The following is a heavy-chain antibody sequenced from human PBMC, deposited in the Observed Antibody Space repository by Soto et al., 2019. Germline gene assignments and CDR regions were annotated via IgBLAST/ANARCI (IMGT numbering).Heavy chain of an antibody. CDR1: GGTFSSYA. J-gene: IGHJ5*02. D-gene: IGHD3-10*01. Sequence: SVKVSCKASGGTFSSYAISWVRQAPGQGLEWMGGIIPIFGTANYAQKFQGRVTITADESTSTAYMELSSLRSEDTAVYYCARLDYYGSGHNWFDPWGQGTLVTVLL. CDR3: ARLDYYGSGHNWFDP. CDR2: IIPIFGTA. V-gene: IGHV1-69*13.